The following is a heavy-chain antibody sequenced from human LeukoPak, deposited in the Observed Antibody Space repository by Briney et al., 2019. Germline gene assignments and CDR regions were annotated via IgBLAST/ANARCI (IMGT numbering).Heavy chain of an antibody. CDR1: GGSFSDYY. CDR2: INHSGGT. CDR3: ARVLSSGYYVWAY. J-gene: IGHJ4*02. Sequence: HPSETLSLTCAVYGGSFSDYYWSWIRQPPGKGLEWIGEINHSGGTNYNPSPKSRVTISVDTSKNQFSLKLSSVTAADTAVYYCARVLSSGYYVWAYWGQGTLVTVSS. D-gene: IGHD3-22*01. V-gene: IGHV4-34*01.